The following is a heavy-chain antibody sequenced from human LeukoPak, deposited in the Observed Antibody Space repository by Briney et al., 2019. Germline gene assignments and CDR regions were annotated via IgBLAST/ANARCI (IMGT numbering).Heavy chain of an antibody. V-gene: IGHV3-7*01. CDR2: IKQDGSEK. J-gene: IGHJ6*03. Sequence: GGSLRLSCAASGFTFSSYWMSWVRQAPGKGLEWVANIKQDGSEKYYVDSVKGRFTISRDNAKNSLYLQMNSLRAEDTAVYYCARAPVLRFLEWYGMDVWGKGTTVTVSS. CDR1: GFTFSSYW. D-gene: IGHD3-3*01. CDR3: ARAPVLRFLEWYGMDV.